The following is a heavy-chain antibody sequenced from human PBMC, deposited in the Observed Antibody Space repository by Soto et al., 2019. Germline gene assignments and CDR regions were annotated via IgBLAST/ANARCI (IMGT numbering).Heavy chain of an antibody. D-gene: IGHD3-22*01. Sequence: ASVKVSCKASGYSFTDYHIHWVRQAPGQGLEWMGWISAHTGSSEYAQRFQGRVTMTTDRSTSTAYMELRSLRSDDTAVYYCARAFFYQGSDSRGYSFDAFDFWGPGTLVTVSS. J-gene: IGHJ3*01. CDR1: GYSFTDYH. CDR3: ARAFFYQGSDSRGYSFDAFDF. V-gene: IGHV1-18*04. CDR2: ISAHTGSS.